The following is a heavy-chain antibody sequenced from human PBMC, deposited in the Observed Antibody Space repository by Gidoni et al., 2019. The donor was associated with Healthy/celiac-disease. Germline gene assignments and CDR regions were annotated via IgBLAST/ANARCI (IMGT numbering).Heavy chain of an antibody. CDR3: ARGSVSTAVTTGGRWFDP. D-gene: IGHD4-17*01. Sequence: QVQLQQWGAGLLKPSETLSLTCAVYGGSFSGYYWSWIRQPPGKGLEWIGEINHSGSTNYNPSLKSRVTISVDTSKNQFSLKLSSVTAADTAVYYCARGSVSTAVTTGGRWFDPWGQGTLVTVSS. CDR2: INHSGST. J-gene: IGHJ5*02. CDR1: GGSFSGYY. V-gene: IGHV4-34*01.